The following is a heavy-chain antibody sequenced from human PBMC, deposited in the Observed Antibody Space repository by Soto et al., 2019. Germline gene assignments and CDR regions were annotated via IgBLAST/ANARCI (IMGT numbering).Heavy chain of an antibody. CDR1: GYSFTSYW. CDR3: ARRGGSSWYYYYYGMDV. D-gene: IGHD6-13*01. J-gene: IGHJ6*02. V-gene: IGHV5-51*01. Sequence: GESLKISCKGSGYSFTSYWIGWVRQMPGKGLEWMGIIYPGDSDTRYSPSFQGQVTVSADKSISTAYLQWSSLKASDTAMYYCARRGGSSWYYYYYGMDVWGQGTTVTVSS. CDR2: IYPGDSDT.